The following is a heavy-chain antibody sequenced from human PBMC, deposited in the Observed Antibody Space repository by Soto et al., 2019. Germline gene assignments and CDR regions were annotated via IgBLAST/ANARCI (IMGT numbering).Heavy chain of an antibody. CDR3: AREREYCSATRCYDPGLDV. D-gene: IGHD2-2*01. J-gene: IGHJ6*02. CDR2: ISIYNGDT. CDR1: GYPFGNFG. Sequence: QAQLEQSGTEMRKPGSSVKVSCKASGYPFGNFGLTWVRQAPGQGLEWLGWISIYNGDTNYAQAVQERITMTTDTYASTAYMELTNLRSDDTAVYFCAREREYCSATRCYDPGLDVWGQGTTVIVSS. V-gene: IGHV1-18*01.